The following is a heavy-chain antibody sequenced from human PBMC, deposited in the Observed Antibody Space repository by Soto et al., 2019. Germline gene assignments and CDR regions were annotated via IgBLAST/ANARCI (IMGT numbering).Heavy chain of an antibody. CDR1: GLSITDSEMG. D-gene: IGHD6-19*01. V-gene: IGHV2-26*01. CDR3: ARRHLAVAVSPWFDP. Sequence: QVTLKESGPVLVKPTETLTLRCTVSGLSITDSEMGVSWIRQPPGQPLEWLAHIDSSGEKSYRTFLKGRLATSKDTSKSQIVLTMTNMDPADTATYYCARRHLAVAVSPWFDPWGQGIPVTVSS. J-gene: IGHJ5*02. CDR2: IDSSGEK.